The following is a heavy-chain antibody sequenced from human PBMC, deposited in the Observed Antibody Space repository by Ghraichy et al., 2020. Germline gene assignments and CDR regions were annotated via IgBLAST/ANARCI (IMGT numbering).Heavy chain of an antibody. CDR2: ISGSGGST. V-gene: IGHV3-23*01. CDR3: AKSGSVTIWLDNWFDP. D-gene: IGHD3-10*01. Sequence: GSLRLSCAASGFTFSSYAMSWVRQAPGKGLEWVSAISGSGGSTYYADSVKGRFTISRDNSKNTLYLQMNSLRAEDTAVYYCAKSGSVTIWLDNWFDPWGQGTLVTVSS. J-gene: IGHJ5*02. CDR1: GFTFSSYA.